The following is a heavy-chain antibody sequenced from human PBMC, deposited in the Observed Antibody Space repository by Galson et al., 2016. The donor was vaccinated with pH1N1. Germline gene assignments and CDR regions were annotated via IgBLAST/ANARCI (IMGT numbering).Heavy chain of an antibody. V-gene: IGHV3-9*01. CDR1: GFTFDDYA. D-gene: IGHD5-18*01. Sequence: SLRISCAASGFTFDDYAMHWVRQAPGKGLEWVSGISWNSGSIGYADSVKGRFTISRDNAKNSLYLQMNSLRAEDTALYYCAKVTGYLYGYVDYWGQGTLVTVSS. CDR2: ISWNSGSI. J-gene: IGHJ4*02. CDR3: AKVTGYLYGYVDY.